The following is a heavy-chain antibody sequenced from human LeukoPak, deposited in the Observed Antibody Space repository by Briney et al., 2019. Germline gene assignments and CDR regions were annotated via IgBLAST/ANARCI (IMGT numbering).Heavy chain of an antibody. V-gene: IGHV1-69*01. D-gene: IGHD3-22*01. CDR3: ARDGNYDSSGYYNNWFDP. CDR1: GGTFSSYA. Sequence: SVKVSCKASGGTFSSYAISWVRQDPGQGLKWMGGIIPIFGTANYAQKFQGRVTITADESTSTAYMELSSLRAEDTAVYYCARDGNYDSSGYYNNWFDPWGQGTLVTVSS. CDR2: IIPIFGTA. J-gene: IGHJ5*02.